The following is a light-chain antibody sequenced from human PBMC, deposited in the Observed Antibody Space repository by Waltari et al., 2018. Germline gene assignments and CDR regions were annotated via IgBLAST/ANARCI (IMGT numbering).Light chain of an antibody. V-gene: IGLV2-11*01. CDR3: CSYAGSYTPLYV. CDR2: DVS. Sequence: QSALTQPRSVSGSPGQSVTISCTATSSDVGGYNYVSWYQQHPGKAPKLMIYDVSKRPSGVPDRFSGSKSGNTASLTISGLQAEDEADYYCCSYAGSYTPLYVFGTGTKVTVL. J-gene: IGLJ1*01. CDR1: SSDVGGYNY.